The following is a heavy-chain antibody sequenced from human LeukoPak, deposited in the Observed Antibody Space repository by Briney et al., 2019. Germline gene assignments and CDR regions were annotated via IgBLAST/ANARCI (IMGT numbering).Heavy chain of an antibody. CDR2: ISSSGSTI. CDR3: ARDSGSGYYTVDYYYMDV. J-gene: IGHJ6*03. Sequence: PGGSLRLFCAASGFTFSSYEMNWVRQAPGKGLEWVSYISSSGSTIYYADSVKGRFTISRDNAKNSLYLQMNSLRAEDTAVYYCARDSGSGYYTVDYYYMDVWGKGTTVTVSS. V-gene: IGHV3-48*03. D-gene: IGHD3-3*01. CDR1: GFTFSSYE.